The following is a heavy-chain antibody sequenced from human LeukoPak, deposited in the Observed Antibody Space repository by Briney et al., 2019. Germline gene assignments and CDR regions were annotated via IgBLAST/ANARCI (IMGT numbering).Heavy chain of an antibody. CDR1: GFTFSSYG. CDR2: IRYDGSNK. Sequence: GGSLRLSCAASGFTFSSYGMHWVRQAPGKGLEWVAFIRYDGSNKYYADSVKGRFTISRDNSKNTLYLQMNSLRAEDTAVYYCANIHGSSGYPFDIWGQGTMVTVSS. D-gene: IGHD3-22*01. CDR3: ANIHGSSGYPFDI. J-gene: IGHJ3*02. V-gene: IGHV3-30*02.